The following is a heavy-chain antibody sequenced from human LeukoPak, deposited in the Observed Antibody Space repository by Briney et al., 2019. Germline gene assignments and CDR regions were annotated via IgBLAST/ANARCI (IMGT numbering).Heavy chain of an antibody. CDR2: IYSGGST. CDR3: ARLVASLYYSDY. Sequence: PGGSLRLPCAASGFTFSSYAISWLRQAPGKGLEWVSVIYSGGSTYYADSVKGRFTISRDNSKNTLYLQMNSLRDEDTAVYYCARLVASLYYSDYWGQGPWSPSPQ. CDR1: GFTFSSYA. V-gene: IGHV3-66*04. J-gene: IGHJ4*02. D-gene: IGHD5-12*01.